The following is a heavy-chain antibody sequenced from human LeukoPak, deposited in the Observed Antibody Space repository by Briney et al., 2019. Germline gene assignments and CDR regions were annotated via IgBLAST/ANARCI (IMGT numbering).Heavy chain of an antibody. V-gene: IGHV3-48*01. CDR2: ISSTSTTI. Sequence: GGSLRLSCAASGFTFSSYSMNWVRQAPGQGLEWVSYISSTSTTIYYADSVKGRFTISRDNAKNSLYLQMNSLRAEDTAVYYCARDKSPVSPSTIGYWGQGTLVTVSS. D-gene: IGHD3-16*01. CDR1: GFTFSSYS. J-gene: IGHJ4*02. CDR3: ARDKSPVSPSTIGY.